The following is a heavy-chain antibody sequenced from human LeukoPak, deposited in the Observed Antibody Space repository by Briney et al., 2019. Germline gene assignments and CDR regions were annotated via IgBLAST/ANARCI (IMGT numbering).Heavy chain of an antibody. J-gene: IGHJ3*02. D-gene: IGHD1-26*01. CDR1: GFTFSTYN. Sequence: GGSLRLSCAASGFTFSTYNMNWVRQAPGKGLEWVSSISSSSNYIYYADSVKGRFAISRDNAKNSLYLQMNSLRAEDTDVYYCARDVGASAPDAFDIWGQGTMVTVSS. CDR2: ISSSSNYI. V-gene: IGHV3-21*01. CDR3: ARDVGASAPDAFDI.